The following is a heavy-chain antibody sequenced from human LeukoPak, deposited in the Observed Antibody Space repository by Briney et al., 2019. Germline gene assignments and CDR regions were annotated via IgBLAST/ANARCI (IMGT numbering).Heavy chain of an antibody. Sequence: SETLSPTCAVYGRSLSGYYWRWIRQPPGNGLEWIGEILYSGSPTSNTSLKSRVTISVDTSKNQFSLKLSSVTAAYTAVYYCSRGGVEPVVTQAAEYFHHWGQGTLVTVSS. CDR3: SRGGVEPVVTQAAEYFHH. V-gene: IGHV4-34*01. CDR2: ILYSGSP. D-gene: IGHD4-23*01. J-gene: IGHJ1*01. CDR1: GRSLSGYY.